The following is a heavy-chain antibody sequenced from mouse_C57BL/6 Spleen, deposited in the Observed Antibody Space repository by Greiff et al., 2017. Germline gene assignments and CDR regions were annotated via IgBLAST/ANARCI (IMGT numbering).Heavy chain of an antibody. J-gene: IGHJ4*01. CDR1: GYAFTNYL. CDR3: AREGLRRDYYAMDY. D-gene: IGHD2-4*01. Sequence: VQLQQSGAELVRPGTSVKVSCKASGYAFTNYLIEWVKQRPGQGLEWIGVINPGSGGTNYNEKFKGKATLTADKSSSTAYMKLSSLTSEDSAVYVCAREGLRRDYYAMDYWGQGTSVTVSS. CDR2: INPGSGGT. V-gene: IGHV1-54*01.